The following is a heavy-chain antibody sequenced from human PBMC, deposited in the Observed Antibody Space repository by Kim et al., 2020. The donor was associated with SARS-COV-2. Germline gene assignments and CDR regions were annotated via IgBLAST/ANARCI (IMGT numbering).Heavy chain of an antibody. CDR3: ARVGSSSGWFDP. D-gene: IGHD1-26*01. Sequence: NYHPSLKSRVTISVDTSKNQFSLKLSSVTAADTAVYYCARVGSSSGWFDPWGQGTLVTVSS. J-gene: IGHJ5*02. V-gene: IGHV4-59*01.